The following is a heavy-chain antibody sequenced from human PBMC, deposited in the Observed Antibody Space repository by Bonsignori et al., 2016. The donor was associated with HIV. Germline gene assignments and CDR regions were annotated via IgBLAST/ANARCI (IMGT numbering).Heavy chain of an antibody. V-gene: IGHV3-30*02. D-gene: IGHD2-2*01. CDR1: GFTFSGYG. CDR2: IRFDGTIE. Sequence: QVQLVESGGGVVQPGGSLRLSCAASGFTFSGYGMHWVRQAPGKGLEWVAFIRFDGTIEYYEDSVKGRFTTSRDNSKNTLFLQMNSLRVDDTAVYYCAKGWGSASRSSWGQGTLVTV. CDR3: AKGWGSASRSS. J-gene: IGHJ4*02.